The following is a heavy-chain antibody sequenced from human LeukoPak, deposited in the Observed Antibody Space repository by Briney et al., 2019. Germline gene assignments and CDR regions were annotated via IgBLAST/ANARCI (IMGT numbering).Heavy chain of an antibody. D-gene: IGHD3-3*01. J-gene: IGHJ6*03. CDR3: ARGQKYYDFWSGYSDYYYYYYMDV. CDR1: GYTFTSYA. CDR2: INTNTGNP. Sequence: ASVKVSCKASGYTFTSYAMNWVRQAPGQGLEWMGWINTNTGNPTYAQGFTGRIVFSLDTSVSTAYLQISSLKAEDTAVYYCARGQKYYDFWSGYSDYYYYYYMDVWGKGTTVTVSS. V-gene: IGHV7-4-1*02.